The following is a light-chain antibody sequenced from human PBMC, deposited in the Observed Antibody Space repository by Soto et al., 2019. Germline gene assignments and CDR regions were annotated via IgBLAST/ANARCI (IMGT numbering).Light chain of an antibody. CDR1: QSVSSSY. Sequence: EIVLTQSPGTLSLSPGERATLYCRASQSVSSSYLVWYQQRPGQPPRLLIYGTSNRADGIPDRFTGTGSGTDFTLTIYRLEPEDSAVYYCQQYGSSALTFGGGTKFEIK. CDR2: GTS. CDR3: QQYGSSALT. V-gene: IGKV3-20*01. J-gene: IGKJ4*01.